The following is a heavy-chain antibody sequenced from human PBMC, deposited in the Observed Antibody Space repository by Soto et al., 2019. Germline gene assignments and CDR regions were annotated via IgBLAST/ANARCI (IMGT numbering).Heavy chain of an antibody. V-gene: IGHV5-51*01. CDR1: GYSFTSYW. Sequence: GESLKISCKGSGYSFTSYWISWVRQMPGKGLEWMGRIDPGDSDTRYSPSFQGQVTISADKSISTAYLQWSSLKASDTAMYYCARLPLLGTYYMDVWGKGTTVTVSS. D-gene: IGHD1-26*01. J-gene: IGHJ6*03. CDR3: ARLPLLGTYYMDV. CDR2: IDPGDSDT.